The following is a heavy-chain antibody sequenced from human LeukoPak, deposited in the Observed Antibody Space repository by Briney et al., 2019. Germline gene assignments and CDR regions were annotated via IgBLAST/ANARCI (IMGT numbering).Heavy chain of an antibody. CDR2: ISAYNGNT. D-gene: IGHD4-17*01. J-gene: IGHJ4*02. CDR1: GYTFTSYG. CDR3: ARDSVRDYGDYAEDDY. Sequence: ASVKVSCKASGYTFTSYGISWVRQAPGQGLEWMGWISAYNGNTNYAQKLQGRVTMTTDTSTSTAYMELRSLRSDDTAVYYCARDSVRDYGDYAEDDYWGQGTLVTVSS. V-gene: IGHV1-18*01.